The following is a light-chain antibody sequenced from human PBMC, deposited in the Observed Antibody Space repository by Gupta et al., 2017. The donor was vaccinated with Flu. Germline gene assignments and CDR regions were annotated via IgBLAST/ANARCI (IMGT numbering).Light chain of an antibody. Sequence: DIVMTQSPDSLAVSLGERATINCKSSQSLLYRPNSKNFLAWYQQKPGQPPKLLIFWASARESGVPDRFTGSGSGTDFTLTISSLQAEDVAVYYCLLDYTTPPTFGQG. J-gene: IGKJ1*01. V-gene: IGKV4-1*01. CDR1: QSLLYRPNSKNF. CDR2: WAS. CDR3: LLDYTTPPT.